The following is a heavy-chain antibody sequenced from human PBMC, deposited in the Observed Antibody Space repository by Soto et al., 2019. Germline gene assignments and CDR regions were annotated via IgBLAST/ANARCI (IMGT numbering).Heavy chain of an antibody. Sequence: GGSMRLSCAASGFTFSSYSMNWVRQAPGKGLEWVSYISSSSSTIYYADSVKGRFTISRDNAKNSLYLQMNSLRAEDTAVYYCARGGLGYVLRFLEWSINAFDIWGQGTMVTVSS. CDR2: ISSSSSTI. V-gene: IGHV3-48*01. J-gene: IGHJ3*02. CDR1: GFTFSSYS. D-gene: IGHD3-3*01. CDR3: ARGGLGYVLRFLEWSINAFDI.